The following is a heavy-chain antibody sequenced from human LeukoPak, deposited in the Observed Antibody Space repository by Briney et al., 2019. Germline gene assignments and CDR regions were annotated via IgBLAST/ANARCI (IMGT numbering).Heavy chain of an antibody. V-gene: IGHV4-59*08. D-gene: IGHD3-10*01. CDR3: ARQEGGERYYGSWSEYYYYYGMDV. Sequence: PSETLSLTCTVSGGSISSYYWSWMRQPPGKGLEWIGYIYYSGSTNYNPSLKSRVTISVDTSKNQFSLKLSSVTAADTAVYYCARQEGGERYYGSWSEYYYYYGMDVWGQGTTVTVSS. CDR1: GGSISSYY. CDR2: IYYSGST. J-gene: IGHJ6*02.